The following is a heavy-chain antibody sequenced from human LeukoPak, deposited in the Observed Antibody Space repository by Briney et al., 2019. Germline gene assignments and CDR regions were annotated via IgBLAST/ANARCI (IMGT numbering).Heavy chain of an antibody. V-gene: IGHV1-69*13. D-gene: IGHD6-19*01. CDR2: IIPIFGKA. J-gene: IGHJ6*02. Sequence: SVKVSCKASGGTFSSYAISWVRQAPGQGLEWMGGIIPIFGKANYAQKFQGRVTITADESTSTAYMELSSLRSEDTAVYYCAGYSSGWSDYYYYGMDVWGQGTTVTVSS. CDR3: AGYSSGWSDYYYYGMDV. CDR1: GGTFSSYA.